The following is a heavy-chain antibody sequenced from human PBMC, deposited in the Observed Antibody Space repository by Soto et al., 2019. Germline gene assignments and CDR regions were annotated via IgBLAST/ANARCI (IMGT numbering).Heavy chain of an antibody. CDR3: ARQVMLGAHSFDY. Sequence: PSETLSLTCTVSGGSISSSSYYWGWIRQPPGKGLEWIGSIYYSGSTYYNPSLKSRVTISVDTSKNQFSLKLSSVTAADTAVYYCARQVMLGAHSFDYWGQGTLVTVSS. V-gene: IGHV4-39*01. CDR1: GGSISSSSYY. D-gene: IGHD3-16*01. J-gene: IGHJ4*02. CDR2: IYYSGST.